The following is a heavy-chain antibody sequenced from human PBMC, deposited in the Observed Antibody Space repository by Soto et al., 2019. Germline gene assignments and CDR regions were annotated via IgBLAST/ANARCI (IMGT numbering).Heavy chain of an antibody. CDR1: GDTFTDYY. CDR2: VNPSGGHT. V-gene: IGHV1-46*01. D-gene: IGHD2-21*02. J-gene: IGHJ4*02. Sequence: QVQLMQSGAEVKKPGASVKVSCKASGDTFTDYYIHWVRQAPGQGLEWMGTVNPSGGHTTYAQHFLGRVTMTRDTSTSRLYIDLTSLTSDDTAIYYCARGGHVVVVTAALDYWGQGTLVTVSS. CDR3: ARGGHVVVVTAALDY.